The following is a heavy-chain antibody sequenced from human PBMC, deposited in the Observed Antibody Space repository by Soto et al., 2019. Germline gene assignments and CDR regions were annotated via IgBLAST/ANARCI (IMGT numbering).Heavy chain of an antibody. CDR3: AKEGWAVDGIFDY. D-gene: IGHD6-19*01. Sequence: QVQLVESGGGVVQPGRSLSLSCAASGFTFSSYGMHWVRQAPGKGLEWVAVISYDGSNKYYADSVKGRFTISRDNSKNTLYLQMNSLRAEDTAVYYCAKEGWAVDGIFDYWGQGTLVTVSS. CDR1: GFTFSSYG. J-gene: IGHJ4*02. CDR2: ISYDGSNK. V-gene: IGHV3-30*18.